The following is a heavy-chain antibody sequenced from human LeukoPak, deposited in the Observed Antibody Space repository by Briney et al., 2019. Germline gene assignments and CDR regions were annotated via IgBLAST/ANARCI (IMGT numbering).Heavy chain of an antibody. J-gene: IGHJ5*02. D-gene: IGHD3-10*01. Sequence: ASVKVSCKVSGYTLTELSMHWVRQAPGKGLEWMGDFDPEDGETIYAQKFQGRVTMTEDTSTDTAYMELSSLRSEDTAVYYCATNYGSGNWFDPWGQGTLVTVSS. V-gene: IGHV1-24*01. CDR2: FDPEDGET. CDR3: ATNYGSGNWFDP. CDR1: GYTLTELS.